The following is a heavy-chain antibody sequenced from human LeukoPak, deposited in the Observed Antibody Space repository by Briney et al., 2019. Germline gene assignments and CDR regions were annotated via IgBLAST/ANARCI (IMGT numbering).Heavy chain of an antibody. CDR2: ISWNSGSI. D-gene: IGHD6-19*01. J-gene: IGHJ4*02. V-gene: IGHV3-9*01. Sequence: PGGSLRLSCAASGFTFDDYAMHWVRQAPGKGLEWVSGISWNSGSIVYADSVKGRFVISRDNAKNSLYLQMNSLRAEDTAVYYCGKDSAFGYSSGWYFDYWGQGTLVTVSS. CDR1: GFTFDDYA. CDR3: GKDSAFGYSSGWYFDY.